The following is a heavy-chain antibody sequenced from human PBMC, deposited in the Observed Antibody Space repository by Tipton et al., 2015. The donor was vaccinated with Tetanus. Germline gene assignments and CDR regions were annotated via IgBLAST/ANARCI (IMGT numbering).Heavy chain of an antibody. D-gene: IGHD1/OR15-1a*01. Sequence: GLVKPSETPSLTCIVSGGSISTYYWSWIRQRPGRGLEWVGYVHYTGKDNYNPSLRSRVTLSVDTSKNQFSLQMSSVTAADTAVYYCARIGWPENNKPGFDIWGQGTMVTVSS. V-gene: IGHV4-59*13. CDR1: GGSISTYY. CDR3: ARIGWPENNKPGFDI. J-gene: IGHJ3*02. CDR2: VHYTGKD.